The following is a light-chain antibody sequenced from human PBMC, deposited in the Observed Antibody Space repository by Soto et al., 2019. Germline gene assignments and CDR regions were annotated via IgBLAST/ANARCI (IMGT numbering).Light chain of an antibody. J-gene: IGKJ4*01. Sequence: EIVLTQSPGTLSLSPGERATLSCRASQSVSSSYLAWYQQKPGQAPSVLIYGASRSPTGIPDRFSGSGSGTDFTLTIRKLEPEDFAVYYCQQYGSSPLTFGGGNKVEIK. V-gene: IGKV3-20*01. CDR1: QSVSSSY. CDR3: QQYGSSPLT. CDR2: GAS.